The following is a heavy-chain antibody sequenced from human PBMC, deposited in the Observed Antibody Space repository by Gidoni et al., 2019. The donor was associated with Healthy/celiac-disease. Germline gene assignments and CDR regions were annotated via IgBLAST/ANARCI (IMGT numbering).Heavy chain of an antibody. CDR3: ASSGDSSSWYGYYFDY. CDR1: GYTFTSYD. V-gene: IGHV1-8*01. CDR2: MNPNSCNT. D-gene: IGHD6-13*01. Sequence: QVQLVQSGAEVKKPGASVKVSCKASGYTFTSYDINWVRQATGQGLEWMGWMNPNSCNTGYAQKFQGRVTMTRNTSISTAYMELSSLRSEDTAVYYCASSGDSSSWYGYYFDYWGQGTLVTVSS. J-gene: IGHJ4*02.